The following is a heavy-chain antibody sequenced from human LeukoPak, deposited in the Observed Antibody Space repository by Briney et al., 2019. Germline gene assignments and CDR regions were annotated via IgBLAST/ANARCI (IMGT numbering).Heavy chain of an antibody. J-gene: IGHJ4*02. V-gene: IGHV4-38-2*02. CDR2: IYHSGST. Sequence: SETLSLTCTVSGYSISSGYYWGWIRQPPGKGLEWIGSIYHSGSTYYNPSLKSRVTISVDTSKNQFSLKLSSVTAADTAVYYCARDVISYCSSTSCYRKDYWGQGTLVTVSS. D-gene: IGHD2-2*01. CDR1: GYSISSGYY. CDR3: ARDVISYCSSTSCYRKDY.